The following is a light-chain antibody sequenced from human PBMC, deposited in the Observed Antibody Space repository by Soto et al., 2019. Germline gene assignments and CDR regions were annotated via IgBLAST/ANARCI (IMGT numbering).Light chain of an antibody. CDR3: QTWGTGIQV. CDR1: RGHSSNA. V-gene: IGLV4-69*01. CDR2: LNSDGSH. J-gene: IGLJ2*01. Sequence: QSVLTQSPSASASLGASVKLTCTLSRGHSSNAIAWHQQQPEKGPRFLMKLNSDGSHNKGYGVPDRFSGSSSGAERYLTISSLQSEDEADYYCQTWGTGIQVFGGGTKLTVL.